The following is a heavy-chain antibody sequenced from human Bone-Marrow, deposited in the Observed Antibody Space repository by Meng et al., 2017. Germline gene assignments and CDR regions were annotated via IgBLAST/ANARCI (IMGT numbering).Heavy chain of an antibody. CDR3: ARGRVTTVTTPNWYFDL. Sequence: VQLRQWGAGLLKPSETLSLTCAVYGGSFSGYYWSWIRQPPGKGLEWIGEINHSGSTNYNPSLKSRVTISVDTSKNQFSLKLSSVTAADTAVYYCARGRVTTVTTPNWYFDLWGRGTLVTVSS. J-gene: IGHJ2*01. V-gene: IGHV4-34*01. CDR2: INHSGST. CDR1: GGSFSGYY. D-gene: IGHD4-17*01.